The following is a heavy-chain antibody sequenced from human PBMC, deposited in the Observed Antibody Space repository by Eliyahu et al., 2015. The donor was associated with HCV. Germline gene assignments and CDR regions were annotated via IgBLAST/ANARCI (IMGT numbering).Heavy chain of an antibody. V-gene: IGHV1-46*01. CDR3: ARGAWPVVVPGALVCGWFDP. CDR2: LNPSRGST. J-gene: IGHJ5*02. D-gene: IGHD2-2*01. CDR1: GYTFSNYF. Sequence: QVQLVQSGAEVQTPGASVKISCKASGYTFSNYFMHWVRQAPGQGPEWMGVLNPSRGSTSYAQKFRGRVTMTRDPATSTHYMELNSLRSEDTAVYYCARGAWPVVVPGALVCGWFDPWGQGTLVTVSS.